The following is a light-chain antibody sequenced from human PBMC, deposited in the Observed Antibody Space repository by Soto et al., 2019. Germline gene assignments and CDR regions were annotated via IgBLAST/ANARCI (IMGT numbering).Light chain of an antibody. V-gene: IGKV3-20*01. CDR1: QSVSSSY. J-gene: IGKJ1*01. Sequence: EIVLTQSPGTLSLSPGERATLSCRTSQSVSSSYLAWYQQKPGQAPRLLIYGASSRATGIPDRFSGSGSGTAFTLPISRLEPEDFGVYYRQQYAGSPRTFGQGNKVEIK. CDR3: QQYAGSPRT. CDR2: GAS.